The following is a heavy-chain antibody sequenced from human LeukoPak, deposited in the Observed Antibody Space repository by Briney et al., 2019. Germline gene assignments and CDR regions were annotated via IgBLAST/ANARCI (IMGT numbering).Heavy chain of an antibody. Sequence: GGSLRLSCAASGFTFSSYWMSWVRQAPGKGLEWVSSISSSSSYIYYADSVKGRFTISRDNAKNSLYLQMNSLRAEDTAVYYCARVGDYYYYMDVWGKGTTVTVSS. J-gene: IGHJ6*03. CDR3: ARVGDYYYYMDV. CDR2: ISSSSSYI. V-gene: IGHV3-21*01. CDR1: GFTFSSYW. D-gene: IGHD2-15*01.